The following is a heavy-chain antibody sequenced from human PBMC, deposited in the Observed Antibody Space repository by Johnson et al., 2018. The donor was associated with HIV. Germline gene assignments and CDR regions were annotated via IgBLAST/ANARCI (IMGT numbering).Heavy chain of an antibody. CDR2: ISSSGSTI. J-gene: IGHJ3*02. D-gene: IGHD3-10*01. Sequence: QVQLVESGGGVVQPGRSLRLSCAASGFTFSSYAMHWVRQAPGKGLEWVSSISSSGSTIYYADSVKGRFTISRDNSKNTLYLQMNSLRAEDTAVYYCARTRHYYEAFDIWGQGTMVTVSS. CDR1: GFTFSSYA. V-gene: IGHV3-30*04. CDR3: ARTRHYYEAFDI.